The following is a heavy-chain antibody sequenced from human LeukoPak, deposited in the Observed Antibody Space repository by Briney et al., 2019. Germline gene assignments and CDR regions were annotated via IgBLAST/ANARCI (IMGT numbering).Heavy chain of an antibody. CDR3: ARGRKSPYYYDSSGYYCDY. V-gene: IGHV4-59*01. CDR2: IYYSGST. J-gene: IGHJ4*02. D-gene: IGHD3-22*01. CDR1: GGSISSYY. Sequence: SETLSLTCTVSGGSISSYYWSWIRQPPGKGLEWIGYIYYSGSTNYNPSLKSRVTISVDTSKNQFSLKLSSVTAADTAVYYCARGRKSPYYYDSSGYYCDYWGQGTLVTASS.